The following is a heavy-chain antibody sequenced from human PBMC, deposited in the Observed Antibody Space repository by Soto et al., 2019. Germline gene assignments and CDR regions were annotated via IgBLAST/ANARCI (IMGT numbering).Heavy chain of an antibody. Sequence: SETQSLTCTVSGGNIRSSSYYWGWIRQPPGKGLEWIGSIYYSGSTYYNPSLKSRVTISADKSISTAYLQWSSLKASDTAMYYCARHLQDILTGLFDYWGQGTLVTVSS. CDR2: IYYSGST. D-gene: IGHD3-9*01. CDR3: ARHLQDILTGLFDY. CDR1: GGNIRSSSYY. V-gene: IGHV4-39*07. J-gene: IGHJ4*02.